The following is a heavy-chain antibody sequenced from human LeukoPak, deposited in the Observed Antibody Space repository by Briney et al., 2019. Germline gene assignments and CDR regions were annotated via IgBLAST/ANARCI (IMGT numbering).Heavy chain of an antibody. J-gene: IGHJ6*03. CDR3: AKDGYDYYYYYMDV. Sequence: GGSLRLSCAASGFTFSSYAMSWVRQAPGRGLEWVSAISGSGGSTYYADSVKGRFTISRDNSKNTLYLQMNSLRAEDTAVYYCAKDGYDYYYYYMDVWGKGTTVTVSS. CDR2: ISGSGGST. CDR1: GFTFSSYA. D-gene: IGHD1-1*01. V-gene: IGHV3-23*01.